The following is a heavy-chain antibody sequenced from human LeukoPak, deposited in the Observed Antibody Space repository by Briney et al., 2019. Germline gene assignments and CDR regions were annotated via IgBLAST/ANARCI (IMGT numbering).Heavy chain of an antibody. D-gene: IGHD4-17*01. CDR1: GFTFSDYY. Sequence: PGGSLRLSCAASGFTFSDYYMSWIRQSPGKGPEWVSYISSSGFTIFYADSVMGRFTISKDNARNSLYLQMNSLRAEDTAVYYCARVLYGDYSPFDSWGQGTLVTVSS. V-gene: IGHV3-11*01. CDR3: ARVLYGDYSPFDS. CDR2: ISSSGFTI. J-gene: IGHJ4*02.